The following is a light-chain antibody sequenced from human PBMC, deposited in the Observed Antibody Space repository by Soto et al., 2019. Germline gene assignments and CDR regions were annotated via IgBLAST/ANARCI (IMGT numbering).Light chain of an antibody. CDR1: SRDVGAYHL. CDR3: SAYTTRSTLV. Sequence: QSALTQPASVSGSPGQSITISCTGTSRDVGAYHLVSWYQQHPGKAPKLLIYEVRNRPSGISFRFSGSRSGNTASLTISGLLAEDEADYYCSAYTTRSTLVFGGGTKVTVL. J-gene: IGLJ2*01. V-gene: IGLV2-14*01. CDR2: EVR.